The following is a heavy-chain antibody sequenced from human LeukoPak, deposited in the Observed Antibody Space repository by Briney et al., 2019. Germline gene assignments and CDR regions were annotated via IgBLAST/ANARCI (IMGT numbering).Heavy chain of an antibody. D-gene: IGHD1-26*01. J-gene: IGHJ4*02. CDR3: ARRSLRIVGATPFDY. Sequence: SETLSLTCAVYGGSFSGYYWSWIRQPPGKGLEWIGEINHSGSTNYNPSLKSRVTISVDTSKNQFSLKLSSVTAADTAVYYCARRSLRIVGATPFDYWGQGTLVTVSS. CDR2: INHSGST. CDR1: GGSFSGYY. V-gene: IGHV4-34*01.